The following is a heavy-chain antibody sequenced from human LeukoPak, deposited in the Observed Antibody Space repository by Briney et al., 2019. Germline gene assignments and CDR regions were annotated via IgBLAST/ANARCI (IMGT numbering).Heavy chain of an antibody. J-gene: IGHJ4*02. CDR3: ARVGGTGYCSGGSCLDFDY. D-gene: IGHD2-15*01. CDR1: GYTFTSYY. Sequence: ASVKVSCKASGYTFTSYYMHWVRQAPGQGLEWMGIINPSGGSTSYAQKFQGRVTMTRDTSTSTVYMELSSLRSEDTAVYYCARVGGTGYCSGGSCLDFDYWGQGTLVTVSS. CDR2: INPSGGST. V-gene: IGHV1-46*01.